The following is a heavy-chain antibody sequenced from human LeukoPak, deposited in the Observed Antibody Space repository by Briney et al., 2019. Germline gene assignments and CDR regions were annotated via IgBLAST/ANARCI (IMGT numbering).Heavy chain of an antibody. CDR3: ARDHLVRSWYFNI. J-gene: IGHJ2*01. Sequence: SGTLSLTCTVSGDSISSSHWWTWVRQPPGKGLEWIGEIYHRGNTDYNPSLKSRVTISVDKSKNQFSLNLRSLTAADTAVYYCARDHLVRSWYFNIWVRGILVTVSS. D-gene: IGHD2-8*02. CDR1: GDSISSSHW. V-gene: IGHV4-4*02. CDR2: IYHRGNT.